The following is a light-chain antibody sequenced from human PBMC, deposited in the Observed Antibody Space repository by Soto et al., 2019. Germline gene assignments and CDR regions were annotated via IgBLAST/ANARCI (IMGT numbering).Light chain of an antibody. V-gene: IGLV2-14*01. Sequence: QSALTQPASVSGSPGQSITISCTGTSSDVGGYNYVSWYQQHPYRAPKLMIYDVNKPPSGVSNRFSGSKSGNTAFLTISGLQDEDEALYYCSSYTSSTTLLFGGGTKVTVL. CDR1: SSDVGGYNY. J-gene: IGLJ3*02. CDR3: SSYTSSTTLL. CDR2: DVN.